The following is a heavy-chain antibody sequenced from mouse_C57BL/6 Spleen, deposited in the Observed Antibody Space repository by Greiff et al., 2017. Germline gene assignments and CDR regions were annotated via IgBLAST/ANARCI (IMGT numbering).Heavy chain of an antibody. CDR3: ARHPHYYSSFYAMDY. CDR1: GYTFTAYS. D-gene: IGHD1-1*01. V-gene: IGHV1-62-2*01. Sequence: QVQLLQSGAALVITGASAMLFCKASGYTFTAYSIHWVKQRSGQGLEWIGWFYPGCGSIKYNEKFKDKDTLTADKYSSTVYMELSRLTSEDSAVYFCARHPHYYSSFYAMDYWGQGTSVTVSS. J-gene: IGHJ4*01. CDR2: FYPGCGSI.